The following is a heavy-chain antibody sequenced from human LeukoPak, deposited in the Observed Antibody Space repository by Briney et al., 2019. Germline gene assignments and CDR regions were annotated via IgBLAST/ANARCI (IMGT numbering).Heavy chain of an antibody. CDR3: AMVHSGPGILPWGGRGWFDP. Sequence: PSETLSLTCTVSGGSISSSSYYWGWIRQPPGKGLEWIGSIYYSGSTYYNPSLKSRVTISVDTSKNQFSLKLSSVTAADTAVYYCAMVHSGPGILPWGGRGWFDPWGQGTLVTVSS. V-gene: IGHV4-39*01. D-gene: IGHD2-15*01. CDR2: IYYSGST. CDR1: GGSISSSSYY. J-gene: IGHJ5*02.